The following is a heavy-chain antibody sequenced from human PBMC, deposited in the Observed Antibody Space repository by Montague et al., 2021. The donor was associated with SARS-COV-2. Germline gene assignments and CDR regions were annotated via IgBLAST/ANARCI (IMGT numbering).Heavy chain of an antibody. CDR3: ARDLAVVAATPFDY. D-gene: IGHD2-15*01. Sequence: SLRLSCEASGFTFSSYAMHLFRQAPGKGLEWVAVISYDGSNKYYSDSVKGRFTISRDNSKNTLYLQMNSLRAEDTAVYYCARDLAVVAATPFDYWGQGTLVTVSS. CDR1: GFTFSSYA. J-gene: IGHJ4*02. V-gene: IGHV3-30*04. CDR2: ISYDGSNK.